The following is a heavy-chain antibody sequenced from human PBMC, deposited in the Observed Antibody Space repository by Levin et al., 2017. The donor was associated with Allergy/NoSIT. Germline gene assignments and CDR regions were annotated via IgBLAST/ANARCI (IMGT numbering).Heavy chain of an antibody. CDR2: MNPNSGNT. J-gene: IGHJ6*02. D-gene: IGHD5-24*01. V-gene: IGHV1-8*01. CDR3: ARGGGERWLQPITYYYDYGMDV. CDR1: GYTFTSYD. Sequence: GESLKISCKASGYTFTSYDINWVRQATGQGLEWMGWMNPNSGNTGYAQKFQGRVTMTRNTSISTAYMELSSLRSEDTAVYYCARGGGERWLQPITYYYDYGMDVWGQGTTVTVSS.